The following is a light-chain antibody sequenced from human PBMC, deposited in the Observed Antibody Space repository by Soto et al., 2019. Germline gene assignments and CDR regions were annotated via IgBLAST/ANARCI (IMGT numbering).Light chain of an antibody. J-gene: IGLJ1*01. Sequence: QSALTQPPSASGSPGQSLTISCTGTTSDVGGYKYVSWYQQHPGKAPKLMIYEVSNRPSGVSNRFSGSKSGNTASLTISGLQADDEADYYCNSYAGDIIRFVFGTGTKLTVL. CDR1: TSDVGGYKY. CDR2: EVS. V-gene: IGLV2-14*01. CDR3: NSYAGDIIRFV.